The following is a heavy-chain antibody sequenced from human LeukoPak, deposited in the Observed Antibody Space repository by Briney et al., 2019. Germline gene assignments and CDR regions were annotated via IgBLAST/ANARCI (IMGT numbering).Heavy chain of an antibody. V-gene: IGHV7-4-1*02. Sequence: ASVKVSCTASGYTFTSYAMNWVRQAPGQGLEWMGWINTNTGNPTYAQGFTGRFVFSLDTSVSTAYLQISSLKAEDTAVYYCSEGKSLFDYWGQGTLVTVSS. CDR2: INTNTGNP. J-gene: IGHJ4*02. CDR1: GYTFTSYA. CDR3: SEGKSLFDY.